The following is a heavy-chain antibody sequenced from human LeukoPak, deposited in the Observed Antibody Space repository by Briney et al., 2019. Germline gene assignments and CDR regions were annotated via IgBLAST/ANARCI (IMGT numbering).Heavy chain of an antibody. Sequence: GASVKVSCKASGGTFSSYAISWVRQAPGQGLEWMGRIIPILGIANYAQKFQGRVTITADKSTSTAYMELSSLRSEDTAVYYCASPGYCSSTSCYGKELYFDYWGQGTLVTVSS. D-gene: IGHD2-2*01. CDR2: IIPILGIA. CDR1: GGTFSSYA. CDR3: ASPGYCSSTSCYGKELYFDY. V-gene: IGHV1-69*04. J-gene: IGHJ4*02.